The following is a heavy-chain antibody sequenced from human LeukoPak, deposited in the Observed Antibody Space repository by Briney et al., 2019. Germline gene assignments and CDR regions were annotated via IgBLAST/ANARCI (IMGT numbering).Heavy chain of an antibody. Sequence: PSETLSLTCTVSGGSISSYYWSWIRQPPGKGLEWSGYIYYSGSTNYNPSLKSRVTISVDTSKNQFSLKLTSVTAADTAVYYCARGRSQPDYDSSGYFDYWGQGSLVTVSS. J-gene: IGHJ4*02. CDR3: ARGRSQPDYDSSGYFDY. CDR1: GGSISSYY. D-gene: IGHD3-22*01. CDR2: IYYSGST. V-gene: IGHV4-59*01.